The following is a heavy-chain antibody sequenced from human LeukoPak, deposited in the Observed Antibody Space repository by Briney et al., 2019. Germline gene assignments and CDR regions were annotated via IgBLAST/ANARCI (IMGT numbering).Heavy chain of an antibody. CDR1: GFTFSSYA. CDR3: ARGEMWIQLWLAHDY. D-gene: IGHD5-18*01. CDR2: ISYDGSNK. V-gene: IGHV3-30*04. Sequence: QSGGSLRLSCAASGFTFSSYAMHWVRQAPGKGLEWVAVISYDGSNKYYADSVKGRFTISRDNSKNTLYLQMNSLRAEDTAVYYCARGEMWIQLWLAHDYWGQGTLVTVSS. J-gene: IGHJ4*02.